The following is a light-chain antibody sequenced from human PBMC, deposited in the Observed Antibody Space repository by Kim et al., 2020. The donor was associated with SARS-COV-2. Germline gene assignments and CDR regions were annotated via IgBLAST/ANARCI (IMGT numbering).Light chain of an antibody. CDR2: DAS. Sequence: EIVLTQSPATLSLSPGERATLSCRASQSVSSYLAWYQQKPGQAPWLLIYDASNRATGIPARFSGSGSGTDFTLTISSLEPEDFAVYYCQQRGTFGPGTKVDIK. V-gene: IGKV3-11*01. J-gene: IGKJ3*01. CDR1: QSVSSY. CDR3: QQRGT.